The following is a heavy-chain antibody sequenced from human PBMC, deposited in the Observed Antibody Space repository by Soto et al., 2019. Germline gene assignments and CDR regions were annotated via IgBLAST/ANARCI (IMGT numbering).Heavy chain of an antibody. CDR1: GFTFSNNG. CDR3: VKDKGAAAGFDY. CDR2: ISYEGSEK. V-gene: IGHV3-30*18. Sequence: QVHLVESGGGVVQPGRSLRLSCAASGFTFSNNGMHWVRQAPGKGLEWMGVISYEGSEKYYAGYVKGRFTISRDNSKNTLYLQMDTLRAEDTAIYYCVKDKGAAAGFDYWGQGIVVTVSS. D-gene: IGHD6-13*01. J-gene: IGHJ4*02.